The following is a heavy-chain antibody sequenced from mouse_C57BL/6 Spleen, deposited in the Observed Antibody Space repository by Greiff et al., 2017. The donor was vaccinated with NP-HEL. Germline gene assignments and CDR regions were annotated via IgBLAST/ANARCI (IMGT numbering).Heavy chain of an antibody. Sequence: QLQESGPELVKPGASVKISCKASGYSFTDYNMNWVKQSNGKSLEWIGVINPNYGTTSYNQKFKGKATLTVDQSSSTAYMQLNSLTSEDSAVYYCARSDYSNYEDAMDYWGQGTSVTVSS. CDR1: GYSFTDYN. V-gene: IGHV1-39*01. D-gene: IGHD2-5*01. CDR2: INPNYGTT. J-gene: IGHJ4*01. CDR3: ARSDYSNYEDAMDY.